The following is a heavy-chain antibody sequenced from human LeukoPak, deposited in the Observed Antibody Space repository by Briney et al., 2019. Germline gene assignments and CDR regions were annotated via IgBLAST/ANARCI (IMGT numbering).Heavy chain of an antibody. CDR2: INPTGST. CDR1: GGSFTDFC. J-gene: IGHJ2*01. Sequence: SETLSLTCAVYGGSFTDFCWSWLRQPPGKGLEWIGEINPTGSTNYNPSRKSRVTISLDTSKNQVSLELNSVTAADTAVYYCARGGGDYWYFDLWGRGTLVTVSS. CDR3: ARGGGDYWYFDL. V-gene: IGHV4-34*01. D-gene: IGHD2-21*01.